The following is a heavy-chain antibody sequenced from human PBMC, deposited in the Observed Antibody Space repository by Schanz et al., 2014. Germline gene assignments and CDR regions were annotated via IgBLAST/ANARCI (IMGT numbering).Heavy chain of an antibody. CDR3: ARGRTFDY. Sequence: VQSVHSGTEVQKLGASVKVSCQTSGYTFTAYGINWVRQAPGQGLEWMGWINVGNGNMKYSQKFQGRVTMTRNTSMSTAYIELHILTSEDTAVYYCARGRTFDYWGQGTLVTVSS. J-gene: IGHJ4*02. CDR2: INVGNGNM. V-gene: IGHV1-8*02. CDR1: GYTFTAYG.